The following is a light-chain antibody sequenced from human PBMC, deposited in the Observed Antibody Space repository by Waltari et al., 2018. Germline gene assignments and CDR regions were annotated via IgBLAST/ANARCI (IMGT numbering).Light chain of an antibody. V-gene: IGLV1-44*01. J-gene: IGLJ3*02. CDR2: SNA. CDR3: ATWDDRLTGVL. Sequence: QSVITQRPSASGTPGQRVTISSSGRNSNIGSNVAPWYQQLPGKAPRLLIDSNAQRPAGVPDRFSGSKSGTSASLAISGLQSEDEADYYCATWDDRLTGVLFGGGTKVTVL. CDR1: NSNIGSNV.